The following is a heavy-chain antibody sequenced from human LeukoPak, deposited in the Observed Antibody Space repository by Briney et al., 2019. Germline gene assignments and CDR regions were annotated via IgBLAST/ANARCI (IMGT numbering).Heavy chain of an antibody. CDR1: GGSFSGYY. D-gene: IGHD3-22*01. V-gene: IGHV4-34*01. J-gene: IGHJ5*02. CDR3: ARGITMTHEVWFDP. CDR2: INHSGST. Sequence: PSETLSLTCAVYGGSFSGYYWSWIRQPPGKGLEWIGEINHSGSTNYNPSLKSRVTISVDTSKNQFSLKLSSVTAADTAVYYCARGITMTHEVWFDPWGQGTLVTVSS.